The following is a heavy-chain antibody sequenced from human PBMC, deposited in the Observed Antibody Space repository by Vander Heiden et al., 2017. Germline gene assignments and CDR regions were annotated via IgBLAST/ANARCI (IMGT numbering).Heavy chain of an antibody. Sequence: EVQLVESGGGLVKPGGSLRLSCSASGLTFSSYSMNWVRQAPGKGLEWVSSISSSGTYIYYADSVKGRFTISRDNDKNSLYLQMNSLRAEDTAIYFCARDPRRGGGPNWFDPWGQGTLVTVSS. J-gene: IGHJ5*02. D-gene: IGHD6-25*01. CDR3: ARDPRRGGGPNWFDP. CDR1: GLTFSSYS. CDR2: ISSSGTYI. V-gene: IGHV3-21*02.